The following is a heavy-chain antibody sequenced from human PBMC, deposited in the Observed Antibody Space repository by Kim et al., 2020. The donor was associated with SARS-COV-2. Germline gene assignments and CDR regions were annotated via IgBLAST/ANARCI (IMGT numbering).Heavy chain of an antibody. D-gene: IGHD6-13*01. J-gene: IGHJ5*02. Sequence: SETLSLTCTVSGGSISSSSYYWGWIRQPPGKGLEWIGSIYYSGSTYYNPSLKSRVTISVDTSKNQFSLKLSAVTAPDTAVYYCARLGLEGIAASWGQGTLVTVSS. CDR1: GGSISSSSYY. CDR2: IYYSGST. CDR3: ARLGLEGIAAS. V-gene: IGHV4-39*01.